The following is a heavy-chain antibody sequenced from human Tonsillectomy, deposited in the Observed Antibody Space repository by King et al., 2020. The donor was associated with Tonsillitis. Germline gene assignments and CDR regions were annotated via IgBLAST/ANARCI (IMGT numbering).Heavy chain of an antibody. Sequence: VQLVESGAEVKKPGSSVKVSCKASGGSFSSYVFSWVRQAPGQGLEWMGGIVPIYGTANYAQNFQGRVTITADESTSTAYMELSSLRSEDTAMYYCAREMDCSTNICYGDYYCHMDVWGNGATVTVSS. V-gene: IGHV1-69*01. D-gene: IGHD2-2*01. CDR1: GGSFSSYV. CDR3: AREMDCSTNICYGDYYCHMDV. CDR2: IVPIYGTA. J-gene: IGHJ6*03.